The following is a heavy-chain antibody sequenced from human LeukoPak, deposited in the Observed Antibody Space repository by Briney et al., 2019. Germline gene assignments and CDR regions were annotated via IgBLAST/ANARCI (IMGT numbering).Heavy chain of an antibody. Sequence: GGSLRLSCVASGFTFSSYAMNWVRQAPGKGLEWVSVISGSGDSTYYADSVKGRFTISRDNSKNTLYLQMNSLRAEDTAVYYCAKADPLRYFDRLFAPFYWGQGTLVTVSS. J-gene: IGHJ4*02. D-gene: IGHD3-9*01. V-gene: IGHV3-23*01. CDR1: GFTFSSYA. CDR2: ISGSGDST. CDR3: AKADPLRYFDRLFAPFY.